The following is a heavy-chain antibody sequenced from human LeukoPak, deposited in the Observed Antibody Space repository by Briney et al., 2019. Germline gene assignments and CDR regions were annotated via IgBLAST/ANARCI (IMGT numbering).Heavy chain of an antibody. V-gene: IGHV1-18*01. CDR2: ISAYNGNT. D-gene: IGHD1-26*01. CDR3: ARDMAWELLGLVDP. J-gene: IGHJ5*02. CDR1: GYTFTSYG. Sequence: ASVKVSCKASGYTFTSYGISWVRQAPGQGLEWMGWISAYNGNTNYAQKLQGRVTMTTDTSTSTAYMELRSLRSDDTAVYYCARDMAWELLGLVDPWGQGTLVTVSS.